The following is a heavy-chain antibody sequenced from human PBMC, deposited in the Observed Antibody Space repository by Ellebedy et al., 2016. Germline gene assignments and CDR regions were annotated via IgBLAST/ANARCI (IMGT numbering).Heavy chain of an antibody. V-gene: IGHV4-39*07. CDR3: AAGFDY. J-gene: IGHJ4*02. Sequence: SETLSLTCAVSGGSISSSGYYWGWIRQPPGKGLEWIGSMYYGGNTYYNASLKSRVSISLDTSKNQFSLKLNSVTAADKAVYYCAAGFDYWGQGILVTVSS. CDR1: GGSISSSGYY. CDR2: MYYGGNT.